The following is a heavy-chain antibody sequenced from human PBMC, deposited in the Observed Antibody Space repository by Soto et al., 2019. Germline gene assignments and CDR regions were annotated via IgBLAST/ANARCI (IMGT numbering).Heavy chain of an antibody. D-gene: IGHD3-22*01. V-gene: IGHV3-13*01. J-gene: IGHJ4*02. Sequence: GGSLRLSCAASGFTFSSYDMHWVRQATGKGLEWVSAIGTAGDTYYPGSVKGRFTISRENAKNSLYLQMNSLRAEDTAVYYCARGPIYDSSGYPLDYWGQGTLVTVSS. CDR2: IGTAGDT. CDR3: ARGPIYDSSGYPLDY. CDR1: GFTFSSYD.